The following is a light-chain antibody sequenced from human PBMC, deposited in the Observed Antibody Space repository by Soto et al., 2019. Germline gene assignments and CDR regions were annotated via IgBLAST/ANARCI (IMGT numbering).Light chain of an antibody. CDR2: DAS. Sequence: EIVLTQSPDTLSLSPGERATLSCRASQSVRSECLAWYQHKRGQAPRLVIFDASSRATGIPERFSGSGSGTDFTLTITRLEPEDFAVYFCQQYDVSPITFGLGTRLEIK. V-gene: IGKV3-20*01. J-gene: IGKJ5*01. CDR1: QSVRSEC. CDR3: QQYDVSPIT.